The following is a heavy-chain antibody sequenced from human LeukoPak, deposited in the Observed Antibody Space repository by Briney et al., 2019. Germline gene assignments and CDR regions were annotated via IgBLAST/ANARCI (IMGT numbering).Heavy chain of an antibody. D-gene: IGHD2/OR15-2a*01. J-gene: IGHJ4*02. CDR3: AREGNGLLSKDFDY. V-gene: IGHV1-2*02. CDR2: IGPHSSAT. CDR1: GFTFTGYY. Sequence: ASMKVSCKSSGFTFTGYYIHWVRQAPGQGLEWMGYIGPHSSATSSPQEFQGRVTMTRDTSMSTAYMELTRLTSDDTAVYYWAREGNGLLSKDFDYWGQGTLVTVSS.